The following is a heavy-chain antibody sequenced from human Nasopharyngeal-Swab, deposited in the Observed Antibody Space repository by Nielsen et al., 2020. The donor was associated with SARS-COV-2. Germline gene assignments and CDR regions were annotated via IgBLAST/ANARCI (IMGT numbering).Heavy chain of an antibody. CDR3: AKLYDSSGYYNDY. D-gene: IGHD3-22*01. CDR2: ISWNSGSI. CDR1: GFTFDDYA. Sequence: GGSLTLSCAASGFTFDDYAMHWVRQAPGPGLEWVSGISWNSGSIGYADSVKGRFTISRDNAKNSLYLQMNSLRAEDTALYYCAKLYDSSGYYNDYWGQGTLVTVSS. J-gene: IGHJ4*02. V-gene: IGHV3-9*01.